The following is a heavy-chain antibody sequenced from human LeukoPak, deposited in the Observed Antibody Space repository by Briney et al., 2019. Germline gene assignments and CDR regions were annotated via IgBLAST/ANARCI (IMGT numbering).Heavy chain of an antibody. CDR2: INPNSGGT. J-gene: IGHJ5*02. V-gene: IGHV1-2*02. Sequence: ASVKVSCKASGYTFTGYYVHWVRQAPGQGLGWMGWINPNSGGTNYAQKFQGRVTMTRDTSISTAYLELSRLRSDDTAVYYCARVPKRGNWFDPWGQGTLVTVSS. CDR3: ARVPKRGNWFDP. CDR1: GYTFTGYY.